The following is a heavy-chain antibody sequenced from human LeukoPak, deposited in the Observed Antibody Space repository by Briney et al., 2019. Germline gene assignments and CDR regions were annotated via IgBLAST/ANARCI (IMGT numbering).Heavy chain of an antibody. D-gene: IGHD3-10*01. Sequence: PSETLSLTCNVSGGSISSGIYYWSWIRQPPGKGLEWIGYIYYSGSTYYNPSLKSRVSISVDTSKNQFSLKLSSVTAADTAVYYCARSAGITMVRGVKAPAYAFDIWGQGTMVTVSS. CDR1: GGSISSGIYY. CDR2: IYYSGST. J-gene: IGHJ3*02. CDR3: ARSAGITMVRGVKAPAYAFDI. V-gene: IGHV4-30-4*02.